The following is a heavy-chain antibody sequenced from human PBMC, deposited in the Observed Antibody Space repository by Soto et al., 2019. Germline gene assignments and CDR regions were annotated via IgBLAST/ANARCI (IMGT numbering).Heavy chain of an antibody. V-gene: IGHV3-23*01. Sequence: GGSLRLSCAASGFTFSSYAMSWVRQAPEKGLERVSAISGSGGSTYYADSVKGRFTISRDNSKNTLYLQMNSLRAEDTVVYYCAKAPLEWLFYLSWWYFDYWGQGTLVTVSS. D-gene: IGHD3-3*01. J-gene: IGHJ4*02. CDR3: AKAPLEWLFYLSWWYFDY. CDR1: GFTFSSYA. CDR2: ISGSGGST.